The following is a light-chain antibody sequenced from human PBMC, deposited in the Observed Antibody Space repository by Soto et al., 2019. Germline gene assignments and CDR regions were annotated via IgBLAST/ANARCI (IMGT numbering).Light chain of an antibody. CDR2: DAS. CDR3: QQRSNWPKT. V-gene: IGKV3-11*01. J-gene: IGKJ1*01. Sequence: IGFTQSPSTLSLSPGERATLSCRASQSVSSYLAWYQQKPGQAPRLLIYDASNRATGIPARFSGSGSGTDFTLTISSLEPEDFAVYYCQQRSNWPKTFGQGTKVDI. CDR1: QSVSSY.